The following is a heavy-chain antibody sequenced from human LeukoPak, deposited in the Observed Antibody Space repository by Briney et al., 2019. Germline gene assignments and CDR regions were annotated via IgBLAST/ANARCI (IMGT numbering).Heavy chain of an antibody. J-gene: IGHJ4*02. CDR1: GFTFDDYA. Sequence: GRSLRLSCAASGFTFDDYAMQWVRQAPGKGLEWVSGISWNSGSIGYADSVKGRFTISRDNAKNSLYLQMNSLRAEDTALYYCAKGTSSGYYPIDYWGQGTLVTVSS. CDR2: ISWNSGSI. D-gene: IGHD3-22*01. CDR3: AKGTSSGYYPIDY. V-gene: IGHV3-9*01.